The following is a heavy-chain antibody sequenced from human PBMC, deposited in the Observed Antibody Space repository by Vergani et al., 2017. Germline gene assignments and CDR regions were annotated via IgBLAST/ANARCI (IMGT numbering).Heavy chain of an antibody. CDR1: GFTFSGYA. D-gene: IGHD2-15*01. CDR2: IRGSGGST. Sequence: EVQLLESGGGLVQPGGSLRLSCAASGFTFSGYAMSWVRQAPGKGLEWVSAIRGSGGSTYYAGYVKGRFTISRENAKNSLYLQMNSLGAGDTAVYYGARVGGGGGCGRDVWG. J-gene: IGHJ6*01. CDR3: ARVGGGGGCGRDV. V-gene: IGHV3-23*01.